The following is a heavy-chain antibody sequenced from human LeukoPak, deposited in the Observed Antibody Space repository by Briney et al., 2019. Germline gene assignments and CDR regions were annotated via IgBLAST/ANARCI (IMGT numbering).Heavy chain of an antibody. CDR2: IYPGDSDT. V-gene: IGHV5-51*01. D-gene: IGHD3-16*02. Sequence: GESLKISCKGSGNSFTSYWIGWVRQMPGKGLEWMGIIYPGDSDTRYSPSFQGQVTISADKSISTAYLQWSSLKASDTAMYYCARADYVWGSYRLLPFDYWGQGTLVTVSS. J-gene: IGHJ4*02. CDR1: GNSFTSYW. CDR3: ARADYVWGSYRLLPFDY.